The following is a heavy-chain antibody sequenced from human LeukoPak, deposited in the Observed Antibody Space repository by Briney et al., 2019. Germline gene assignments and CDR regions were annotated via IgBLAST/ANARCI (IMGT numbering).Heavy chain of an antibody. CDR2: IKEDGSEK. D-gene: IGHD3-9*01. J-gene: IGHJ4*02. CDR1: GFTFSSYW. CDR3: ARGPGTYYDILTGYYTSADYFDY. V-gene: IGHV3-7*01. Sequence: GGSLRLSCAASGFTFSSYWMSWVRQAPGKGLEWVANIKEDGSEKYYVDSVKGRFTISRDNAKNSLYLQMNSLRAEDTAVYYCARGPGTYYDILTGYYTSADYFDYWGQGTLVTVSS.